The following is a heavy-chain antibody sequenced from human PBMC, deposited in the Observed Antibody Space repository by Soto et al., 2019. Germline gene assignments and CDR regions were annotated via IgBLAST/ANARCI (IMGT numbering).Heavy chain of an antibody. CDR1: GGSVSSGSYY. Sequence: XGTLSLTCTVSGGSVSSGSYYWSWIRQPPGKGLEWIGYIYYSGSTNYNPSLKSRVTISVDTSKNQFSLKLSSVTAADTAVYYCARARAVWFGELLYYYGMDVWGQGTTVTVSS. CDR3: ARARAVWFGELLYYYGMDV. V-gene: IGHV4-61*01. D-gene: IGHD3-10*01. J-gene: IGHJ6*02. CDR2: IYYSGST.